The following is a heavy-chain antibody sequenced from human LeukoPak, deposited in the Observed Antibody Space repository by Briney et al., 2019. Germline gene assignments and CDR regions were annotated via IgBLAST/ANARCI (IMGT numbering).Heavy chain of an antibody. D-gene: IGHD5-24*01. Sequence: PSETLSLTCSVSGGSLSSSYWGWIRQPPGKGLEWIGYIYYSGSTNYNPSLKSRVTISLASSKNQFSLKLSSVTAADTAVYYCARYHSIKVTFDYWGQGTLVTVSS. V-gene: IGHV4-59*01. J-gene: IGHJ4*02. CDR3: ARYHSIKVTFDY. CDR1: GGSLSSSY. CDR2: IYYSGST.